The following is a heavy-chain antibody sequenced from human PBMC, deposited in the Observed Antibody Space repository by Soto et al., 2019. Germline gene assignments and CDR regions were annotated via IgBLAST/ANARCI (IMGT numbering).Heavy chain of an antibody. Sequence: QVQLVESGGGVVQPGRSLRLSCVPSGFTFSSFGMHWVRQAPGKGLEWVAVIWFDGRNKYYVDSVKGRFTISRDNSKNTVYWQMNSLRADDTAVYYGARDGIVGGVPDYWGQGTLVTVSS. V-gene: IGHV3-33*01. CDR3: ARDGIVGGVPDY. J-gene: IGHJ4*02. CDR2: IWFDGRNK. D-gene: IGHD1-26*01. CDR1: GFTFSSFG.